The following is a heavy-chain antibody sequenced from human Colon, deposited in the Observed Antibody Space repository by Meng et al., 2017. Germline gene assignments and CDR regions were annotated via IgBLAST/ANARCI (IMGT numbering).Heavy chain of an antibody. J-gene: IGHJ5*02. CDR3: AKGVANDMVDWFDP. V-gene: IGHV3-23*01. CDR1: GFNFNTFA. Sequence: GESLKISCAASGFNFNTFAMMWVRRAPGKGVEWVATITGDGHQTFYTESVRGRFTISRENSKDTVFLHLNSLRAEDTAIYYCAKGVANDMVDWFDPWGQGTQVTVSS. D-gene: IGHD3-10*01. CDR2: ITGDGHQT.